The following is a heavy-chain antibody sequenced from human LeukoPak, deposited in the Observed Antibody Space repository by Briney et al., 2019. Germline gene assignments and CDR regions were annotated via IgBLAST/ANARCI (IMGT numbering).Heavy chain of an antibody. Sequence: ASVKVSCKASGNTFTDYYMHSLRQPPGQGLEWMGWINPNSGGTNYAQKFQGRVTMTRDTSISTAYMKLSSLRSDDTAVYYCARDVESAWYDSWGQGTLVTVSS. D-gene: IGHD5-18*01. CDR3: ARDVESAWYDS. J-gene: IGHJ5*01. V-gene: IGHV1-2*02. CDR1: GNTFTDYY. CDR2: INPNSGGT.